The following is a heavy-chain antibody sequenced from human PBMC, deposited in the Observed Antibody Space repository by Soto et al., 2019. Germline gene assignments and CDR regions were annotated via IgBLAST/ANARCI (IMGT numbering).Heavy chain of an antibody. J-gene: IGHJ2*01. D-gene: IGHD3-22*01. CDR1: GFTFSSYE. Sequence: VQLVESGGGLVQPGGSLRLSCAASGFTFSSYEMNWVRQAPGKGLEWVSYISSSGTTIYYADSVKGRFTISRDNAKNSLYLQMNSLRAEDTAVYYCTRDPSSGRRDWYFDLWGRGTLVTVSS. CDR2: ISSSGTTI. V-gene: IGHV3-48*03. CDR3: TRDPSSGRRDWYFDL.